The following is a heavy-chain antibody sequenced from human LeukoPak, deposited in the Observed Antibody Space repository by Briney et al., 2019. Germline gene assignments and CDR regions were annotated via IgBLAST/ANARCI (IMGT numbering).Heavy chain of an antibody. CDR3: ARLRGDYDSSGSFDY. Sequence: GGSLRLSCAASGFTFSSYAMSWVRQAPGKGLEWVSAISGSGGSTYYADSVKGRFTISRDNSKNTLYLQMNSLRAEDTAVYYCARLRGDYDSSGSFDYWGQGTLVTVSS. CDR2: ISGSGGST. V-gene: IGHV3-23*01. CDR1: GFTFSSYA. D-gene: IGHD3-22*01. J-gene: IGHJ4*02.